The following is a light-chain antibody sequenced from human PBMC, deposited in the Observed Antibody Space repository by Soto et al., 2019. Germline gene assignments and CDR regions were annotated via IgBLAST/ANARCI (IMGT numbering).Light chain of an antibody. CDR2: AAS. Sequence: DIQMTQSPSSLSASVGDRVTITCRASXXXXSYLNWYQQKPGKAPKLLIYAASSLQSGVPSRFSGSGSGTDFTLTISSLQPEDFATYYCQQSYSTLQTFGQGTKVEIK. CDR1: XXXXSY. CDR3: QQSYSTLQT. J-gene: IGKJ1*01. V-gene: IGKV1-39*01.